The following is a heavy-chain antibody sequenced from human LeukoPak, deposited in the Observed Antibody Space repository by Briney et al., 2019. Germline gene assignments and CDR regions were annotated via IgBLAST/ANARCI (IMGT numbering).Heavy chain of an antibody. J-gene: IGHJ4*02. CDR3: ATDPSNYYVSSGYYYVYYFDY. D-gene: IGHD3-22*01. V-gene: IGHV3-23*01. CDR1: GFTFSTYA. CDR2: NSASGVGT. Sequence: PGGSLRLSCAASGFTFSTYAMSWVRQAPGKGLEWISANSASGVGTYYADSVKGRVTISRDNSKNTLFLQMSSLRAEDTAVYYCATDPSNYYVSSGYYYVYYFDYWGQGTLVTVSS.